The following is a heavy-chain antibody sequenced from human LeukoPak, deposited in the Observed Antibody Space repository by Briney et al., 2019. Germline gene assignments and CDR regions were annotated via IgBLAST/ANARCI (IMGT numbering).Heavy chain of an antibody. CDR1: GGSISSGGYS. Sequence: SETLSLTCAVSGGSISSGGYSWSWIRQPPGKGLEWIGYIYHSGSTYYNPSLKSRVTISVDRSKNQFSLKLSSVTAADTAVYYCAIAYYDILTGYYYGMDVWGQGTTVTVSS. D-gene: IGHD3-9*01. CDR2: IYHSGST. CDR3: AIAYYDILTGYYYGMDV. J-gene: IGHJ6*02. V-gene: IGHV4-30-2*01.